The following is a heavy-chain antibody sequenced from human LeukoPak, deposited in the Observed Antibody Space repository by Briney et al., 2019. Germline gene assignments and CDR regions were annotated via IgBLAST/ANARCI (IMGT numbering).Heavy chain of an antibody. CDR1: GGSFSGYY. V-gene: IGHV4-34*01. D-gene: IGHD1-26*01. J-gene: IGHJ4*02. Sequence: SETLSLTCAVYGGSFSGYYWTWIRQPPGKGLEWIGSIYYSGSTYYNPSLKSRVTISVDTSKNQFSLKLSSVTAADTAVYYCARRSYPDYWGQGTLVTVSS. CDR2: IYYSGST. CDR3: ARRSYPDY.